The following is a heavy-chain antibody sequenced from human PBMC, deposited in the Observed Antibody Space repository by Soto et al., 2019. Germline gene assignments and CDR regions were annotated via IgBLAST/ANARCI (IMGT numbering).Heavy chain of an antibody. CDR3: ARDVRDGYNIGRFDY. Sequence: ASVKVSCKASGYTFTSYGISWVRQAPGQGLEWMGWISAYNGNTNYAQKLQGRVTMTTDKSTSTAYMGLRSLRSDDTAVYYCARDVRDGYNIGRFDYWGQGTLVTVSS. J-gene: IGHJ4*02. CDR1: GYTFTSYG. CDR2: ISAYNGNT. V-gene: IGHV1-18*01. D-gene: IGHD5-12*01.